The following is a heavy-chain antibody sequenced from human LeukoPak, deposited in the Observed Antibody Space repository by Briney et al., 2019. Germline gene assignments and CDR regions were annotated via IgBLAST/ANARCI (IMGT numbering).Heavy chain of an antibody. CDR3: VSLWFGALED. J-gene: IGHJ4*02. CDR2: IRYDGGNK. V-gene: IGHV3-30*02. D-gene: IGHD3-10*01. CDR1: GFTFSSYG. Sequence: GGSLRLSCAASGFTFSSYGMHWVRQAPGKGLEWVAFIRYDGGNKYYADSVKGRFTISRDNSKNTLYLQMNSLRAEDTAVYYCVSLWFGALEDWGQGTLVTVSS.